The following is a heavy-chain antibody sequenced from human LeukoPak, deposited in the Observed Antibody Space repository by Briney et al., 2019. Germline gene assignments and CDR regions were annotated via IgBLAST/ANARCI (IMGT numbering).Heavy chain of an antibody. D-gene: IGHD6-13*01. Sequence: NPGRSLRLSCAASGFTFSSYAMSWVRQAPRKGLEWVIAITGRGGSPYYADSAKGRCTIIRGDSKNTLYLQMNRLTAEDTAVYYCAEDYRYAIATPGRQYNWFDRWGQGTRVTVSS. V-gene: IGHV3-23*01. CDR3: AEDYRYAIATPGRQYNWFDR. CDR1: GFTFSSYA. J-gene: IGHJ5*02. CDR2: ITGRGGSP.